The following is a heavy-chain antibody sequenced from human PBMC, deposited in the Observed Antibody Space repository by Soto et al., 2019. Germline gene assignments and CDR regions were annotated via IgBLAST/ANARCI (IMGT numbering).Heavy chain of an antibody. V-gene: IGHV3-13*01. J-gene: IGHJ3*02. CDR2: NGTAGDT. CDR1: GFTFSSYD. D-gene: IGHD2-15*01. CDR3: ARIGAEVVVADDAFDI. Sequence: EVQLVESGGGLVQPGGSLRLSCAASGFTFSSYDMHWVRQATGKGLEWVSANGTAGDTYYPGSVKGRFTISRENAKNSWYLQMNSLRAEDTAVYYCARIGAEVVVADDAFDIWGQGTMVTVSS.